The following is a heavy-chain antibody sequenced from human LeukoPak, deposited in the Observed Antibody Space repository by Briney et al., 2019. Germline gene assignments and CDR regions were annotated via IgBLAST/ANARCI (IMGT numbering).Heavy chain of an antibody. V-gene: IGHV3-30*04. Sequence: PGGSLRLSCAASGFTFSSYAMHWVRQAPGKGLDWVSLIFYDGSNKYYADSVKGRFTISRDNSKNTLYLQMNSLRVEDTALYYCARGGYDLGRVLDHWGQGILVTVSS. CDR1: GFTFSSYA. D-gene: IGHD5-12*01. J-gene: IGHJ4*02. CDR3: ARGGYDLGRVLDH. CDR2: IFYDGSNK.